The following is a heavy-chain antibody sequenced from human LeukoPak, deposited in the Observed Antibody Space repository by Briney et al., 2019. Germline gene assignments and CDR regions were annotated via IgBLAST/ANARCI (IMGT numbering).Heavy chain of an antibody. J-gene: IGHJ6*03. Sequence: GASVKVSCKASGYTFPNYDINWVRQATGQGLEWMGWMNPHTGHTGYAQKFQGRVTFTRNTSISTAFMDLGSLMSEDTAVYYCARGDFWSGYSNYYYMDVWGKGTTVTVPS. CDR2: MNPHTGHT. V-gene: IGHV1-8*03. CDR1: GYTFPNYD. CDR3: ARGDFWSGYSNYYYMDV. D-gene: IGHD3-3*01.